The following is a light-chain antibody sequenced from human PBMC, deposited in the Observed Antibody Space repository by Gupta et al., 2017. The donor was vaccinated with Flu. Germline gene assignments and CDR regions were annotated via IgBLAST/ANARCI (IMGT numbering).Light chain of an antibody. CDR1: QSVTSNY. CDR3: QQYGTSPWT. CDR2: VAS. Sequence: EIVLTQSPGTLSLSPGERATLSCRASQSVTSNYLAWFQQKPGQAPRLLIYVASSRATGIPDRFSGSGSGTPFTLTISRLEPEDFAVYYCQQYGTSPWTFGQGTKVEIK. V-gene: IGKV3-20*01. J-gene: IGKJ1*01.